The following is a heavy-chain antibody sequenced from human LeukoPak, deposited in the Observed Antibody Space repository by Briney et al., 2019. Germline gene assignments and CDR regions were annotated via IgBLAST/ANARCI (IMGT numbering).Heavy chain of an antibody. J-gene: IGHJ4*02. V-gene: IGHV3-23*01. CDR2: ISGSGGST. CDR1: GFTFSSCA. CDR3: AKGEYYYDSSGYYGL. D-gene: IGHD3-22*01. Sequence: GGSLRLSCAASGFTFSSCAMSWVRQAPGKGLEWVSAISGSGGSTYYADSVKGRFTISSDNSKNTLYLQMNSLRAEDTAVYYCAKGEYYYDSSGYYGLWGQGTLVTVSS.